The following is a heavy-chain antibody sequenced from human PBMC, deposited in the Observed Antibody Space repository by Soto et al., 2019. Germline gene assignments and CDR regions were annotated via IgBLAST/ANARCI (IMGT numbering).Heavy chain of an antibody. J-gene: IGHJ5*02. CDR1: GYTFTSYA. V-gene: IGHV1-3*01. D-gene: IGHD3-3*01. CDR3: ARMEAIFGVVIIPGWFDP. Sequence: ASVKVSCKASGYTFTSYAMHWVRQAPGQRIEWMGWINAGNGNAKYSQKFQGRVTITRDTSASTAYMELSSLRSEDTAVYYCARMEAIFGVVIIPGWFDPWGQGTLVTVSS. CDR2: INAGNGNA.